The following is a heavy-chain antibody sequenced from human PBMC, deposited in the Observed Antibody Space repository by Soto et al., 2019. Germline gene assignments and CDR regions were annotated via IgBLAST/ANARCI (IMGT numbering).Heavy chain of an antibody. CDR2: ISGGGSTT. Sequence: EVQLLESGGGLVQPEGSLRLSCEASGFTFSSYAMSWVRQAPGKGLEWVSGISGGGSTTYYADSVKGRFTISRDNSKNTLYRQVNSLRAEDTAVYYCARDQAAGGTISRYFQDWGQGTLVTGSS. CDR3: ARDQAAGGTISRYFQD. D-gene: IGHD6-13*01. V-gene: IGHV3-23*01. CDR1: GFTFSSYA. J-gene: IGHJ1*01.